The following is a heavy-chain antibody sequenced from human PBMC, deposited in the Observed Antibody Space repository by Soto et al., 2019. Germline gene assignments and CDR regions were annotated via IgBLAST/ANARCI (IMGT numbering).Heavy chain of an antibody. D-gene: IGHD1-26*01. CDR2: IYATGTT. Sequence: PSETLSLTCTVSGASIRGFYWSWIRKSVGKGLEWIGPIYATGTTDYNPSLKSRVMMSVDTSKKQFSLKLRSVTAADTAVYYCVRDGAKTLRDWFDPWGQG. CDR3: VRDGAKTLRDWFDP. V-gene: IGHV4-4*07. CDR1: GASIRGFY. J-gene: IGHJ5*02.